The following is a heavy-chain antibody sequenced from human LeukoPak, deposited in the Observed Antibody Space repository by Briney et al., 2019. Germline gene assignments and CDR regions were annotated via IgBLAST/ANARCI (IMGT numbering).Heavy chain of an antibody. J-gene: IGHJ4*02. V-gene: IGHV3-23*01. Sequence: PGGSLRLSCAASGFTFSSYAMSWVRQAPGKGLEWVSAISGSGGSTYYADSVKGRFTISRDNSKNTLYLQVNSLRAEDTAVYYCAKDAVLTGRVGYFDYWGQGTLVTVSS. CDR3: AKDAVLTGRVGYFDY. D-gene: IGHD3-9*01. CDR1: GFTFSSYA. CDR2: ISGSGGST.